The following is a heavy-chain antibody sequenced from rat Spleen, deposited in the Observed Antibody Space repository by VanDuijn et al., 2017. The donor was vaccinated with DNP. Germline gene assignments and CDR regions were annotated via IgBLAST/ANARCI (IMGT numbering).Heavy chain of an antibody. V-gene: IGHV4-2*01. D-gene: IGHD1-11*01. J-gene: IGHJ2*01. CDR3: AKGPNYGGDSDYFDY. CDR2: VHQYSSRL. Sequence: EVKLVESGGGLVQPGRSLKLSCAASGFNFNDYWMGWVRQAPGKGLEWIGAVHQYSSRLNYSPSLNEKFTSSRDNAQNTLYPQMSKLGSEDTAIYYCAKGPNYGGDSDYFDYWGQGVMVTVSS. CDR1: GFNFNDYW.